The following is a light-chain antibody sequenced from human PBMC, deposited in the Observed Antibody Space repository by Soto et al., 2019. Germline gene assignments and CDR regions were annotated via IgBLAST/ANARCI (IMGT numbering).Light chain of an antibody. CDR3: QQYGSSWT. CDR2: GAS. CDR1: QSVSISY. J-gene: IGKJ1*01. Sequence: EIVLTQSPVTLSFSPVGRSTLSCMASQSVSISYLAWYQQKPGQAPRLLIYGASSRATGIPDRFSGSGSGTDFTLTISRLEPEDFAVYYCQQYGSSWTFGQGTKVDIK. V-gene: IGKV3-20*01.